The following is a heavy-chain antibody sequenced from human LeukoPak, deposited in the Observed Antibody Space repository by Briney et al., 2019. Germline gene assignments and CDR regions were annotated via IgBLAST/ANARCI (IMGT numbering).Heavy chain of an antibody. CDR2: ISYDGSNK. CDR1: GFTFSSYG. V-gene: IGHV3-30*18. J-gene: IGHJ4*02. CDR3: AKESSKAAAGPFDY. Sequence: HPGGSLRLSCAASGFTFSSYGMHWVRQAPGKGLEWVAVISYDGSNKYYADSVKGRFTISRDDSKNTLYLQMNSLRAEDTAVYYCAKESSKAAAGPFDYWGQGTLVTVSS. D-gene: IGHD6-13*01.